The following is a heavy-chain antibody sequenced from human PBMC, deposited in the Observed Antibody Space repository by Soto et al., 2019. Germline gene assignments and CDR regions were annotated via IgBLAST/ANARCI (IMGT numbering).Heavy chain of an antibody. D-gene: IGHD2-2*01. Sequence: SVKLSRKASVGSFSSYAISWVRQETGQGLEWMGGIIPIFGTANYAQKFQGRVTITADESTSTAYMELSSLRSEDTAVYYCASPAAIPYYYYYGMDSWGQGTTVTVSS. CDR2: IIPIFGTA. CDR1: VGSFSSYA. J-gene: IGHJ6*02. CDR3: ASPAAIPYYYYYGMDS. V-gene: IGHV1-69*13.